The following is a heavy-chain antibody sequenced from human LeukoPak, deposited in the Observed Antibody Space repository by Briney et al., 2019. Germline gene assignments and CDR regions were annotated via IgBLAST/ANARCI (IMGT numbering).Heavy chain of an antibody. V-gene: IGHV3-21*01. CDR1: GFTFSSYS. Sequence: GGSLRLSCAASGFTFSSYSMNWVRQAPGKGLEWVSSISSSSSYVYYADSVKGRFTTSRDNAKNSLYLQMNSLRAEDTAVYYCARARLGLPLDYWGQGTLVTVSS. J-gene: IGHJ4*02. D-gene: IGHD7-27*01. CDR2: ISSSSSYV. CDR3: ARARLGLPLDY.